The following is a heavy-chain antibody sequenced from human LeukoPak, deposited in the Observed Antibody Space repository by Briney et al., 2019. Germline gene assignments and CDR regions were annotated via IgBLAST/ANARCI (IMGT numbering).Heavy chain of an antibody. J-gene: IGHJ4*02. D-gene: IGHD3-3*01. V-gene: IGHV4-38-2*02. CDR2: IYHSGST. Sequence: SETLSLTCTVSGGSISSGYYWGWIRQPPGKGLEWIGSIYHSGSTYYNPSLKSRVTISVDTSKNQFSLKLSSVTAADTAVYYCAREGYDFWSGYYLTVFDYWGQGTLVTVSS. CDR3: AREGYDFWSGYYLTVFDY. CDR1: GGSISSGYY.